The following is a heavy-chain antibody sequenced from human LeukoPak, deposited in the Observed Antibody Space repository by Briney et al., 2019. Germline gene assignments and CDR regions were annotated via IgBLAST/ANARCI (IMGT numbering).Heavy chain of an antibody. V-gene: IGHV3-30*14. J-gene: IGHJ3*02. D-gene: IGHD3-22*01. CDR1: GFTFSSYA. CDR2: ISYDGSNK. CDR3: AREEGGYDAFDI. Sequence: GGSLRLSCAASGFTFSSYAMHWVRQAPGKGLEWVAVISYDGSNKYYADSVKGRFTISRDNSKNTLYLQMNSLRAEDTAVYYCAREEGGYDAFDIWGQGTMVTVSS.